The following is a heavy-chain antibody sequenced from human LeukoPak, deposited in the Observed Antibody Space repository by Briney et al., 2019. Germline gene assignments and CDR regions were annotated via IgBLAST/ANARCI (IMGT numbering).Heavy chain of an antibody. J-gene: IGHJ4*02. V-gene: IGHV3-33*01. D-gene: IGHD3-16*01. CDR3: ARGGGSRQYYFDY. CDR1: GFIFSDYG. CDR2: TRFDGSIK. Sequence: PGGSLRLSCAVSGFIFSDYGFHWVRQAPGKGLEWVAVTRFDGSIKQYADSVKGRFTISRDDSKNTLYLQMNFLKSEDTAVYYCARGGGSRQYYFDYWGQGTLVTVSS.